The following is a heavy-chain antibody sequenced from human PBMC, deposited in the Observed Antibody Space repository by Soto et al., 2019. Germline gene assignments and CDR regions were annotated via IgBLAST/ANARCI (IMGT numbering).Heavy chain of an antibody. CDR3: ARPRWRATTAYYYGRDV. CDR1: GGTFSSYA. Sequence: QVQLVQSGAEVKKPGSSVKVSCKASGGTFSSYAISWVQQAPGQGLEWMGGIIPIFGTANYAQKFQGRVTITADESTSTSYAELSSLRSEDTAVYYCARPRWRATTAYYYGRDVWGQGTTVTVSS. D-gene: IGHD1-26*01. J-gene: IGHJ6*02. CDR2: IIPIFGTA. V-gene: IGHV1-69*12.